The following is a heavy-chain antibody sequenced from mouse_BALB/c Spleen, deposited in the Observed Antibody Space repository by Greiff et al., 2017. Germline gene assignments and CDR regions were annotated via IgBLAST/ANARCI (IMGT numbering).Heavy chain of an antibody. CDR1: GFTFSDYY. Sequence: EVHLVESGGGLVKPGGSLKLSCAASGFTFSDYYMYWVRQTPEKRLEWVATISDGGSYTYYPDSVKGRFTISRDNAKNNLYLQTSSLKSEDTAMYYCARVYYYGSSPLYYAMDYWGQGTSVTVSS. J-gene: IGHJ4*01. V-gene: IGHV5-4*02. CDR2: ISDGGSYT. D-gene: IGHD1-1*01. CDR3: ARVYYYGSSPLYYAMDY.